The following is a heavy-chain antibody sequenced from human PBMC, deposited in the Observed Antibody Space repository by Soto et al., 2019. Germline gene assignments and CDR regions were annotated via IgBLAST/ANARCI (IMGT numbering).Heavy chain of an antibody. CDR3: AKDGCSSTSCYTYYYYGMDV. D-gene: IGHD2-2*02. J-gene: IGHJ6*02. CDR2: ISGSGGST. CDR1: GFTFSSYA. Sequence: GSLRLSCAASGFTFSSYAMSWVRQAPGKGLEWVSAISGSGGSTYYADSVKGRFTISRDNSKNTLYLQMNSLRAEDTAVYYCAKDGCSSTSCYTYYYYGMDVWGQGTTVTVSS. V-gene: IGHV3-23*01.